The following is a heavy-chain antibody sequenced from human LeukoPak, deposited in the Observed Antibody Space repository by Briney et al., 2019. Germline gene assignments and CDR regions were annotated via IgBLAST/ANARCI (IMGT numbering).Heavy chain of an antibody. D-gene: IGHD6-19*01. CDR3: AKDRSVRGH. CDR1: GFTFSDYS. CDR2: ISYDGNNK. V-gene: IGHV3-30*18. Sequence: GGSLRLSCAASGFTFSDYSMSWVRQAPGKGLEWVAVISYDGNNKYYADSVKGRFTISRDNSKNTLYLQMNSLRAEDTAVYYCAKDRSVRGHWGQGTLVTVSS. J-gene: IGHJ1*01.